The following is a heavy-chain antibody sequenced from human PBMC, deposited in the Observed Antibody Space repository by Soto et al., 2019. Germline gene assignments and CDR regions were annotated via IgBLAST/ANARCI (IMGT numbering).Heavy chain of an antibody. V-gene: IGHV3-23*01. D-gene: IGHD2-2*01. CDR1: GFSFSNYA. CDR3: ATDLRSRPRLIIGGDAFEL. CDR2: LSGSGDYT. Sequence: GGSLRLSCAASGFSFSNYAMHWARQAPGKRLEWVSSLSGSGDYTHYAASVKGRLTISRDISKNTLYLPLNSVRAEDTPVYLCATDLRSRPRLIIGGDAFELWGQGTMFAVSS. J-gene: IGHJ3*01.